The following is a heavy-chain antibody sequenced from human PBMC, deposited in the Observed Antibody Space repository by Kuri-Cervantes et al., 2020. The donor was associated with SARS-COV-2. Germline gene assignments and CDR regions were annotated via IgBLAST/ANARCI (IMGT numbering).Heavy chain of an antibody. CDR1: GFTFSSYW. CDR2: IKQDGSEK. Sequence: GESLKISCAASGFTFSSYWMSWVRQAPGKGLEWVANIKQDGSEKYYVDSVKGRSTISRDNAKNSLYLQMNSLRAEDTAVYYCASAGYGGNGDYFDYWGQGTLVTVSS. CDR3: ASAGYGGNGDYFDY. J-gene: IGHJ4*02. V-gene: IGHV3-7*03. D-gene: IGHD4-23*01.